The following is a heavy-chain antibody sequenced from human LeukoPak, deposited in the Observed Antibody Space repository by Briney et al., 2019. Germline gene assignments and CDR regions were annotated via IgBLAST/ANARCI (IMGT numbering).Heavy chain of an antibody. V-gene: IGHV4-31*03. D-gene: IGHD4-17*01. J-gene: IGHJ4*02. CDR1: GGSFRSGGFY. CDR2: IDYSGRT. CDR3: ARLDGDYDFDY. Sequence: SETLSLTCTVSGGSFRSGGFYWSWIRQHPGKGLEWIGYIDYSGRTYYNPSLKSRVTISVDTSKNQFSLNLSSVTAADTAVYYCARLDGDYDFDYWGQGTLVTVSS.